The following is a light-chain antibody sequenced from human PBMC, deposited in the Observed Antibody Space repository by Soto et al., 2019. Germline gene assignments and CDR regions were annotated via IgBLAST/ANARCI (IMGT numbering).Light chain of an antibody. Sequence: IQMTQSPSSLSASVGNRVTIACRASQSISSYLNWYQQKPGKAPKLLIYAASSLQSGVPSRFSGSGYGTDFNLTISSLQTEDFATYYCQQLRSYPSTFGGGTKVDIK. CDR1: QSISSY. V-gene: IGKV1-39*01. CDR2: AAS. CDR3: QQLRSYPST. J-gene: IGKJ4*01.